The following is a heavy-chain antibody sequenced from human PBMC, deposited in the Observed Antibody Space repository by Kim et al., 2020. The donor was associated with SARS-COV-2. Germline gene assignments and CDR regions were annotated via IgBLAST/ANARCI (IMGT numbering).Heavy chain of an antibody. V-gene: IGHV3-23*01. CDR1: GFTFSSYA. J-gene: IGHJ4*02. CDR2: ISGSGGST. CDR3: AKALITIFGVVIPEYYFDY. D-gene: IGHD3-3*01. Sequence: GGSLRLSCAASGFTFSSYAMSWVRQAPGKGLEWVSAISGSGGSTYYADSVKGRFTISRDNSKNTLYLQMNSLRAEDTAVYYCAKALITIFGVVIPEYYFDYWGQGTLVTVSS.